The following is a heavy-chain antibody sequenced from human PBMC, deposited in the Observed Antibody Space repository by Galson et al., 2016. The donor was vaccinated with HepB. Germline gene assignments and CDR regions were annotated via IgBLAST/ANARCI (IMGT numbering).Heavy chain of an antibody. J-gene: IGHJ6*03. V-gene: IGHV3-66*01. Sequence: SLRLSCAASGFTVSNNHMRWVRQAPGKGLEWVSLIYSGGSTYYADSVKGRFTISRDSSKNTLYLQMNRLRAEDTAVYYCARDLVVTRNYYYYHYMDVWGKGTTVTVSS. D-gene: IGHD3-22*01. CDR2: IYSGGST. CDR3: ARDLVVTRNYYYYHYMDV. CDR1: GFTVSNNH.